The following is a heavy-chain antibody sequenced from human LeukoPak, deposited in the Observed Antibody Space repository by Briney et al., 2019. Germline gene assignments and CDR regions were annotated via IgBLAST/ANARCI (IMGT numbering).Heavy chain of an antibody. CDR2: IYPGDSDT. J-gene: IGHJ6*03. CDR1: GYSFTSYW. CDR3: ARHVSMRFLEWLNPYYYYYMDV. Sequence: GESLKISCKGSGYSFTSYWIGWVRQMPGKGLEWMGIIYPGDSDTRYSPSFQGQVTISADKSISTAYLQWSSLKASDTAMYYCARHVSMRFLEWLNPYYYYYMDVWGKGTTVTISS. V-gene: IGHV5-51*01. D-gene: IGHD3-3*01.